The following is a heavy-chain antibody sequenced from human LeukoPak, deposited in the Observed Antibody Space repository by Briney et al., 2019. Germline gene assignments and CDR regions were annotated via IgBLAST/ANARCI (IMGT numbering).Heavy chain of an antibody. Sequence: SETLSLTCTVTGGSITSNPYYWGWIRQPPGKGLEWIGSIYYNGRTYYSPSLKSRGTISVDTSNNQFSLKLNSVTAADTAVYYCARITDRTIFGEIMHGFDVWGQGTPVTVSS. CDR3: ARITDRTIFGEIMHGFDV. D-gene: IGHD3-3*01. V-gene: IGHV4-39*01. CDR1: GGSITSNPYY. J-gene: IGHJ3*01. CDR2: IYYNGRT.